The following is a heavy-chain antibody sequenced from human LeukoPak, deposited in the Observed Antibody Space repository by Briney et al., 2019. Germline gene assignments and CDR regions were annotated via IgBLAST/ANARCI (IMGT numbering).Heavy chain of an antibody. CDR1: GYTFINYG. D-gene: IGHD3-22*01. J-gene: IGHJ4*02. CDR3: ARDGTWGRYYYDSTGYDYYFDY. V-gene: IGHV1-18*01. CDR2: ISAYNGDT. Sequence: ASVKVCCKSSGYTFINYGISWVRQAPGQGLEWMGWISAYNGDTNYAQKLQGRVTMTTDTSTSTAYMEVRSLRSDDTAVYYCARDGTWGRYYYDSTGYDYYFDYWGQGTLVTVSS.